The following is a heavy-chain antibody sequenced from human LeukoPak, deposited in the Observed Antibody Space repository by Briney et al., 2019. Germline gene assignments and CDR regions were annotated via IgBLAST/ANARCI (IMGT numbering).Heavy chain of an antibody. Sequence: GRSLRLSCAASGFTFSSYGMHWVRQAPGKGLEWVAVISYDGSNKYYADSVKGRFTISRDNSKNTLYLQMNSLRAEDTAVYYCARAGLLWFGELFSAFDIWGQGTMVTVSS. D-gene: IGHD3-10*01. V-gene: IGHV3-30*03. CDR3: ARAGLLWFGELFSAFDI. J-gene: IGHJ3*02. CDR1: GFTFSSYG. CDR2: ISYDGSNK.